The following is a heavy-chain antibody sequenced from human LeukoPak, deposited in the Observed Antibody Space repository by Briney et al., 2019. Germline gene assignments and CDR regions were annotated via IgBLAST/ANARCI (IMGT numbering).Heavy chain of an antibody. V-gene: IGHV4-59*08. CDR1: GGSISSYY. CDR3: ARQNYGDYI. Sequence: SSETLSLTCTVSGGSISSYYWSWIRQPPGKGLEWIGYIYYSGSTNYNPSLKSRVTISVDTSKNQFSLKLSSVTAADTAVYYCARQNYGDYIWGQGTLVTVSS. CDR2: IYYSGST. D-gene: IGHD4-17*01. J-gene: IGHJ4*02.